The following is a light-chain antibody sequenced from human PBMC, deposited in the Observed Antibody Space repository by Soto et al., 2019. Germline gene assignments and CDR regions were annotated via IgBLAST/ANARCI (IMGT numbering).Light chain of an antibody. V-gene: IGKV1-5*03. J-gene: IGKJ4*01. CDR3: QQYNDYPLT. CDR2: KAS. CDR1: QAISTM. Sequence: DIQMTQSPSTLAASFGDRITITCRASQAISTMLAWYQQKPGRAPKFLIYKASSLESGVPSRFRGSGSGTEFTLTISNLQPDDFAIYYCQQYNDYPLTFGGGTKVDIK.